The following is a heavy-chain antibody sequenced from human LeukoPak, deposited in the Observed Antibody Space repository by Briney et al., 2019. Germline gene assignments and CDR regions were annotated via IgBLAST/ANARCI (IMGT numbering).Heavy chain of an antibody. CDR2: ISGSGYTT. J-gene: IGHJ4*02. V-gene: IGHV3-23*01. CDR3: AKARSGYDYQVEY. D-gene: IGHD3-22*01. CDR1: GFTFSRYG. Sequence: GGTLRLSCAASGFTFSRYGMNWVRQTPGKGLEWVATISGSGYTTYYADSVKGRLTISRDNSKNTLYLEMNNLRAEDTAVYYCAKARSGYDYQVEYWGQGTLVTVSS.